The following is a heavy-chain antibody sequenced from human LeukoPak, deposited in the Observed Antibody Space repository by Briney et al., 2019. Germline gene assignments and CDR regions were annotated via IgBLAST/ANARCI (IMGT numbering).Heavy chain of an antibody. Sequence: SVKVSCKASGYTLTSYAMNWVRQAPGQGLEWMGWINTNTGNPTYAQGFTGRFVFSLDTSVSTAYLQISSLKAEDTAVYYCARGGYCSGGSCRNFDYWGQGTLVTVSS. CDR3: ARGGYCSGGSCRNFDY. CDR2: INTNTGNP. CDR1: GYTLTSYA. J-gene: IGHJ4*02. D-gene: IGHD2-15*01. V-gene: IGHV7-4-1*02.